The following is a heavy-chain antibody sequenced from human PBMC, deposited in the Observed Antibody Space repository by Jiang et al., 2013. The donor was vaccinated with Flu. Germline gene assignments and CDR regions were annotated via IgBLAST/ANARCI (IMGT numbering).Heavy chain of an antibody. Sequence: RLSCAASGFTFSSYGMHWVRQAPGKGLEWVAVIWYDGSNKYYADSVKGRFTISRDNSKNTLYLQMNSLRAEDTAVYYCARDFNYDILTGYYYYYGMDVWGQGTTVTVSS. CDR1: GFTFSSYG. D-gene: IGHD3-9*01. J-gene: IGHJ6*02. CDR3: ARDFNYDILTGYYYYYGMDV. V-gene: IGHV3-33*01. CDR2: IWYDGSNK.